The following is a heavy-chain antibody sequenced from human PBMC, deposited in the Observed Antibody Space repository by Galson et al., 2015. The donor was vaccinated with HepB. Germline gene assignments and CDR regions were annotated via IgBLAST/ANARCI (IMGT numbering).Heavy chain of an antibody. Sequence: CAISGDSVSSNSVAWNWTRQSPSRGLEWLGRTYYKSKWYNDYAVSLKSRITISPDTSKNQFSLQLNSVTPEDTAVYYCVRWDHRGSYVDYWGQGSLVTVSP. CDR1: GDSVSSNSVA. CDR2: TYYKSKWYN. D-gene: IGHD1-26*01. J-gene: IGHJ4*02. CDR3: VRWDHRGSYVDY. V-gene: IGHV6-1*01.